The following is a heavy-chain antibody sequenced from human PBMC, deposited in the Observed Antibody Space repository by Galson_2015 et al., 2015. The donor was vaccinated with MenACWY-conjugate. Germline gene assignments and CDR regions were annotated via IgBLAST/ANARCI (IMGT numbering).Heavy chain of an antibody. D-gene: IGHD2-15*01. V-gene: IGHV6-1*01. Sequence: CAISGDSVSSHSAAWNWIRQSPSGGLEWLGRTYYRSKWYNDYAVSVKSRITINPDTSKNQFSLHLNSVTPEDTAVYYCARVRGGSHNWVDPWGQGTLVTVSS. CDR3: ARVRGGSHNWVDP. J-gene: IGHJ5*02. CDR1: GDSVSSHSAA. CDR2: TYYRSKWYN.